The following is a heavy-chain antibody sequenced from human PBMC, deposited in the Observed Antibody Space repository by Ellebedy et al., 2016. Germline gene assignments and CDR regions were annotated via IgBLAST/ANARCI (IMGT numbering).Heavy chain of an antibody. J-gene: IGHJ6*03. CDR2: VNPKNGGP. Sequence: ASVKVSXXASGYIFTDYYIHWVRQAPGQGLEWMGWVNPKNGGPNYAPKFQDRVTMTRGTSITTAYMELSRLTFDDTAVYYCARRGVDPDYYYDYMDVWGKGTTVTVSS. V-gene: IGHV1-2*02. CDR3: ARRGVDPDYYYDYMDV. CDR1: GYIFTDYY. D-gene: IGHD2-15*01.